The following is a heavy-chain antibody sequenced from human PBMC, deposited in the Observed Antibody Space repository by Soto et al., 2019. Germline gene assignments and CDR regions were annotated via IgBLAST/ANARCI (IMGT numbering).Heavy chain of an antibody. Sequence: EVQLVESGGGLVQPGGSLRLSCAASGFNFRRYWMSWVRQAPGKGLEWVANIKEDGSEQYYVDSVKGRFTIFRDNAKNSLSLQMIGLRAEDTAIYYCARDPTASYGDSLLFDYWGQGTLVIVSS. J-gene: IGHJ4*02. CDR3: ARDPTASYGDSLLFDY. CDR1: GFNFRRYW. CDR2: IKEDGSEQ. D-gene: IGHD4-17*01. V-gene: IGHV3-7*01.